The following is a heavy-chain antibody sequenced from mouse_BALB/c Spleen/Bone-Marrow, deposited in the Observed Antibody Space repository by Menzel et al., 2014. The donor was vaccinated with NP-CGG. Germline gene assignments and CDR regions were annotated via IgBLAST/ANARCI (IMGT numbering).Heavy chain of an antibody. Sequence: VKLMESGAELVRPGSSVKISCKASGYAFSAYWMNWVKQRPRQGLEWIGQIYPGDGDTNYNGKFKGRATLTADKSSNTAYMQLSSLTSEDSAVYFCARGGISVDYWGQGTTLTVSS. J-gene: IGHJ2*01. CDR1: GYAFSAYW. CDR3: ARGGISVDY. CDR2: IYPGDGDT. V-gene: IGHV1-80*01.